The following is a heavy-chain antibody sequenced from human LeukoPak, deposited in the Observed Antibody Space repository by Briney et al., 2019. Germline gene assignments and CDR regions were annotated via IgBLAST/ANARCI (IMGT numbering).Heavy chain of an antibody. Sequence: ASVKVSCKVSGYTLTELPIHWVRQAPGQGLEWMGWINPNSGGTNYAQSFQGRVTMTRGTLISTAYMELSRLRSDDTAVYYCARGLERDSSGWYAAFDIWGQGTMVSVSS. CDR2: INPNSGGT. CDR3: ARGLERDSSGWYAAFDI. D-gene: IGHD6-19*01. CDR1: GYTLTELP. J-gene: IGHJ3*02. V-gene: IGHV1-2*02.